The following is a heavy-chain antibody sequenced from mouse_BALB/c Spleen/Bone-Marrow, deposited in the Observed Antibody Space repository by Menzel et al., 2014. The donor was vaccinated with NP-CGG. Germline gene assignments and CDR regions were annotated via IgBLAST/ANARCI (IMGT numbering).Heavy chain of an antibody. Sequence: EVKLVESGGGLVQPGGSRKLSCAASGFTFSSFGMHWVRQAPEKGLEWVAYISTGSSTIYYADTVKGRFTISRDNPKNTLFLQMTSQRSEDTAMYCCARSDGAMDYWGQGTSVTVSS. D-gene: IGHD2-3*01. V-gene: IGHV5-17*02. CDR2: ISTGSSTI. J-gene: IGHJ4*01. CDR1: GFTFSSFG. CDR3: ARSDGAMDY.